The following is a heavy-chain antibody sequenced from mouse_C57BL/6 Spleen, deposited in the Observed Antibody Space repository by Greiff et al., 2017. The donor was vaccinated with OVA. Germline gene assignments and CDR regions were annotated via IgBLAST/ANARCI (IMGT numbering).Heavy chain of an antibody. CDR3: ARSALRRIYYAMDY. V-gene: IGHV1-26*01. D-gene: IGHD1-1*01. CDR1: GYTFTDYY. J-gene: IGHJ4*01. CDR2: INPNNGGT. Sequence: VQLQQSGPELVKPGASVKISCKASGYTFTDYYMNWVKQSHGKSLEWIGDINPNNGGTSYNQKFKGKATLTVDKSSSTAYMELRSLTSEDSAVYYCARSALRRIYYAMDYWGQGTSGTVSS.